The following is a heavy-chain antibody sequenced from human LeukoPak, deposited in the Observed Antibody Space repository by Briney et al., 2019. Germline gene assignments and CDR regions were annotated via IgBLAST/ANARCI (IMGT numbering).Heavy chain of an antibody. V-gene: IGHV4-31*03. CDR1: GVSISSGGYY. J-gene: IGHJ4*02. CDR2: IYYSGST. Sequence: SETLSLTCTVSGVSISSGGYYWSWIRQHPGKGLEWIGYIYYSGSTYYNPSLKSRVTISVDTSKNQFSLKLSSVTAAGTAVYYCARYSLGCFDYWGRGTLVTVSS. CDR3: ARYSLGCFDY. D-gene: IGHD5-18*01.